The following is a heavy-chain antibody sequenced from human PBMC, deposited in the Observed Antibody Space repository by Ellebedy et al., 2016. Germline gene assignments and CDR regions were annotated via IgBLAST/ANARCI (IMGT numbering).Heavy chain of an antibody. CDR1: GGSISSSSYY. J-gene: IGHJ4*02. Sequence: SETLSLTCTVSGGSISSSSYYWGWIRQPPGKGLEWIGSIYYSGSTYYNPSLKSRVTISVDTSKNQFSLKLSSVTAADTAVYYCARGDYYDRTRGKPIDYWGQGTLVTVSS. CDR2: IYYSGST. CDR3: ARGDYYDRTRGKPIDY. D-gene: IGHD3-22*01. V-gene: IGHV4-39*01.